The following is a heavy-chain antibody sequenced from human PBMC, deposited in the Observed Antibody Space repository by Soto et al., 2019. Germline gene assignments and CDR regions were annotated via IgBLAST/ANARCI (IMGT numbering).Heavy chain of an antibody. J-gene: IGHJ2*01. D-gene: IGHD3-16*01. CDR2: ISASGGST. Sequence: GGSLRLSCAASGFTFSSYAMSWVRQAPGKGLEWVSAISASGGSTYYADSVKGRFTISRDNSKNTLYLQMNSLRAEDKAVYYCAKRERGESEDWYFDLWGRGTLVTVSS. V-gene: IGHV3-23*01. CDR3: AKRERGESEDWYFDL. CDR1: GFTFSSYA.